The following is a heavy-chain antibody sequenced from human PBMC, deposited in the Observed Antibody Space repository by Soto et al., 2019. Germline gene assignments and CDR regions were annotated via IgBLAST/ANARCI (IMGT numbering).Heavy chain of an antibody. Sequence: EVQLLESGGGLVQPGGSLRLSCAASGFTFSTYAMNWVRQAPGKGLEWVSGISGSGESTYYADSVKVRFTVSRDNSKNTLDLQMSSLRAEDTAVFYCAKERSSGWSFDYWGQGTLVTVSS. CDR3: AKERSSGWSFDY. CDR1: GFTFSTYA. CDR2: ISGSGEST. J-gene: IGHJ4*02. D-gene: IGHD6-19*01. V-gene: IGHV3-23*01.